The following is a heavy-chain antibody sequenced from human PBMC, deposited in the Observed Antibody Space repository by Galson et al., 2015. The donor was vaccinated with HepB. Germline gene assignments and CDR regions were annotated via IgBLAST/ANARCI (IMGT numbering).Heavy chain of an antibody. V-gene: IGHV3-11*01. CDR1: GFTFSDYY. CDR3: ARAPYDFWSGYYVSD. J-gene: IGHJ4*02. D-gene: IGHD3-3*01. CDR2: ISSSGSTI. Sequence: SLRLSCAASGFTFSDYYMSWIRQAPGKGLEWVSYISSSGSTIYYADSVKGRFTISRDNAKNSLYLQMNSLRAEDTAVYYCARAPYDFWSGYYVSDWGQGTLVTVSS.